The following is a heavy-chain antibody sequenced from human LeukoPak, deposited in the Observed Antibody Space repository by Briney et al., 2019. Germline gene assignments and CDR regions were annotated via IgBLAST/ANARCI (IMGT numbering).Heavy chain of an antibody. CDR3: ARGLRLPPPRFDT. D-gene: IGHD2-15*01. V-gene: IGHV4-34*01. Sequence: KPSETLSLTCAVYGGSFSGYYWSWIRQPPGKGLEWIGEINHSGSTNYNPSLKSRVTISVDTSKNQFSLKLSSVTAADTAVYYCARGLRLPPPRFDTWGQGTMVTVSS. CDR1: GGSFSGYY. J-gene: IGHJ3*02. CDR2: INHSGST.